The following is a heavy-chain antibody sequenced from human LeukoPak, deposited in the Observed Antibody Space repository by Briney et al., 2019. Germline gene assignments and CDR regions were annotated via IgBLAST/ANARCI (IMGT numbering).Heavy chain of an antibody. CDR3: AKGKWEPLIDY. V-gene: IGHV3-30*04. Sequence: PGGSLRLSCAASGFSFSSYTMHWVRQAPGTGLQWVAVISYDGNEKFYADSVRGRFTISRDSSKNTLYLEMNSLRPEDTAVYYCAKGKWEPLIDYWGQGTLVTVSS. D-gene: IGHD1-26*01. J-gene: IGHJ4*02. CDR2: ISYDGNEK. CDR1: GFSFSSYT.